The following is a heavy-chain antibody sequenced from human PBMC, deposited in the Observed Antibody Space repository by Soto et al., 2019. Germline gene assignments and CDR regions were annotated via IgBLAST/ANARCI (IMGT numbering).Heavy chain of an antibody. J-gene: IGHJ6*02. D-gene: IGHD2-2*01. CDR2: IKSITDGGTT. CDR3: TTDSANXVVVPATFGMDV. CDR1: GITFSNAW. V-gene: IGHV3-15*01. Sequence: PGGSLRLSCAASGITFSNAWMTWVRQAPGKGLEWVGRIKSITDGGTTDYAAPVKGRFTISRDDSKDTLYLQMNNLRTEDTAVYNCTTDSANXVVVPATFGMDVWGQGTTVTVSS.